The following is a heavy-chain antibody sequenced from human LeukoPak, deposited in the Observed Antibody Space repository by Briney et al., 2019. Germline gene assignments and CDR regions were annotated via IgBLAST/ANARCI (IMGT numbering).Heavy chain of an antibody. Sequence: GGSLRLSCAASGFTFNKAWMSWVRQAPGKGLEWIGRIKSRTDGGTTDYAAPVKGRFTISRDDSKSMLYLQMNSLKNEDTAVYFCTLFYYDSSGYYEAIGYSYGKGVWGQGTTVTVSS. CDR1: GFTFNKAW. CDR2: IKSRTDGGTT. V-gene: IGHV3-15*01. CDR3: TLFYYDSSGYYEAIGYSYGKGV. D-gene: IGHD3-22*01. J-gene: IGHJ6*02.